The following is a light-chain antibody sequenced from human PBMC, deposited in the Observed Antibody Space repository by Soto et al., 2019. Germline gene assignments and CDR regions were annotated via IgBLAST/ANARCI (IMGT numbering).Light chain of an antibody. J-gene: IGKJ1*01. Sequence: DIQMTQSPSTLSVSVGDRVTITCRASQSISSWLAWYQQKPGKAPKLLIYKASSLESGVPSRFSGSGSGTEFTLTISSLQPDDFATYYCQQYNSYWAWTFGQGTKVEIK. V-gene: IGKV1-5*03. CDR2: KAS. CDR3: QQYNSYWAWT. CDR1: QSISSW.